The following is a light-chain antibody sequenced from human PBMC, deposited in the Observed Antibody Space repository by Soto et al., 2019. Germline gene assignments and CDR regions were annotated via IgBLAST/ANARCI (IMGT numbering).Light chain of an antibody. Sequence: EIVLTQSPASLYFAPGSRATLSFISSQIVRSKVAWYQQKPGQAPSLVIYDTYIRATGIPARFSGSGFGTEFTLTISSLQPEDFAVYYCEQYNNWFSVTFGQGTLLEI. V-gene: IGKV3-15*01. CDR3: EQYNNWFSVT. CDR2: DTY. CDR1: QIVRSK. J-gene: IGKJ5*01.